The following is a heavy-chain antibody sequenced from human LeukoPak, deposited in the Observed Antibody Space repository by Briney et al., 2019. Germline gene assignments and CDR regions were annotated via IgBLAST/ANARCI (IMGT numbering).Heavy chain of an antibody. J-gene: IGHJ4*02. V-gene: IGHV4-39*01. Sequence: SGTLSLTCTVSGGSISSSSYYWGWIRQPPGKGLEWIGSIYYSGSTYYNPSLKSRVTISVDTSKNQFSLKLSSVTAADTAVYYCARQPSNPYYDSSGYDPGDYWGQGTLVIVSS. CDR1: GGSISSSSYY. D-gene: IGHD3-22*01. CDR3: ARQPSNPYYDSSGYDPGDY. CDR2: IYYSGST.